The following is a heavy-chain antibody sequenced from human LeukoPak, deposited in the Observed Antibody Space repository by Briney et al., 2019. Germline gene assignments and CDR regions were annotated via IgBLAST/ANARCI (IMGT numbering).Heavy chain of an antibody. J-gene: IGHJ4*02. Sequence: QSGGSLRLSCAASGFTVSSNYMNWVRQAPGKGLEWVSVIYGGGNIYYADSVKGRFTISRDNSKNTLYLQMNSLRAEDTAVYYCARGAGYNYPYYFDYWGQGTPVTVSS. CDR1: GFTVSSNY. V-gene: IGHV3-53*01. CDR3: ARGAGYNYPYYFDY. D-gene: IGHD5-24*01. CDR2: IYGGGNI.